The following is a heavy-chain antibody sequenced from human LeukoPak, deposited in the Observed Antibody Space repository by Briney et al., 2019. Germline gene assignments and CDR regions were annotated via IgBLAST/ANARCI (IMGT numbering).Heavy chain of an antibody. J-gene: IGHJ3*02. V-gene: IGHV3-73*01. CDR1: GFTFSGAA. Sequence: PGGSLRLSCATSGFTFSGAAMHWVRQTSEKGLEWVGHIRNRDYNHATAYAASVIGRFTISRDDSKNTAYLQVNNLKTEDTAVYYFVRLVEWGTTFDNWGQGTTVTVSS. CDR2: IRNRDYNHAT. D-gene: IGHD3-3*01. CDR3: VRLVEWGTTFDN.